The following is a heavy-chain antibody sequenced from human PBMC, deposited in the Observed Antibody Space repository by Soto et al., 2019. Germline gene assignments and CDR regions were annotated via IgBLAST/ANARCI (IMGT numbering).Heavy chain of an antibody. D-gene: IGHD3-16*01. Sequence: QVHLVQSGAEVKKPGSSVKVSCKVSGGTFSNYVINWVRQAPGQGLEWMGRIIPIFGTVKYAQKFQGRVTITADKSTTTADLEVSSLRSEDTAVYYCARDVVPNPGDFGYFGMDVWGQGTTVTVSS. CDR2: IIPIFGTV. V-gene: IGHV1-69*06. CDR1: GGTFSNYV. J-gene: IGHJ6*02. CDR3: ARDVVPNPGDFGYFGMDV.